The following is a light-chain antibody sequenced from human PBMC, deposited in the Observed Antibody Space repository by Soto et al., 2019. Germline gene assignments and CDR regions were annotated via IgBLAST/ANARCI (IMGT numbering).Light chain of an antibody. CDR3: QQYGSSPFT. J-gene: IGKJ3*01. CDR1: QRVSSSY. V-gene: IGKV3-20*01. Sequence: EIVLTQSPGTLSLSPGERATLSCRASQRVSSSYLAWYQQKPGQAPRLLIYGASSRATGIPDRFSGSGSGTDFPLTISRLEPEDFAVYYCQQYGSSPFTFGPGTKVDIK. CDR2: GAS.